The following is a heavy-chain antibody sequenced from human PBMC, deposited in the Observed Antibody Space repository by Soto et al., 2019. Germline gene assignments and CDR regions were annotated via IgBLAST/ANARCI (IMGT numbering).Heavy chain of an antibody. CDR3: ARVGYDILTGYPYFDY. CDR2: ISSSGSTI. J-gene: IGHJ4*02. Sequence: PGGSLRLSCAASGFTFSSYEMNWVRQAPGKGLEWVSYISSSGSTIYYADSVKGRFTISRDNAKNSLYLQMNSLRAEDTAVYYCARVGYDILTGYPYFDYWGQGTLVTVS. V-gene: IGHV3-48*03. D-gene: IGHD3-9*01. CDR1: GFTFSSYE.